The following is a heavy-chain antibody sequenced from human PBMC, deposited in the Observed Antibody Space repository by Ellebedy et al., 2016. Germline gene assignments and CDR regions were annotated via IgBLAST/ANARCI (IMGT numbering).Heavy chain of an antibody. D-gene: IGHD6-19*01. CDR2: IYYSGST. CDR1: GGSISSYY. V-gene: IGHV4-59*12. Sequence: SETLSLXXTVSGGSISSYYWSWIRQPPGKGLEWIGYIYYSGSTNYNPSLKSRVTMSVDTSKNQFSLKLSSVTAADTAVYYCARTARYSSGWYYFDYWGQGTLVTVSS. J-gene: IGHJ4*02. CDR3: ARTARYSSGWYYFDY.